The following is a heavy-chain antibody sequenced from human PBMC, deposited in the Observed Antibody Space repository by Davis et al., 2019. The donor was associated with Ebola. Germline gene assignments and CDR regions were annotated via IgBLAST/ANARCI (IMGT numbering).Heavy chain of an antibody. D-gene: IGHD6-19*01. J-gene: IGHJ4*02. CDR1: GYFFGSQW. CDR3: ARQIRSSGYFDY. Sequence: GESLKISCKGSGYFFGSQWIGWVRQRPGKGLEWMGIIYPFDSDLRYSPSFEGQVTISADNSISTAYLQWSSLKASDTAMYYCARQIRSSGYFDYWGQGTLVTVSS. V-gene: IGHV5-51*01. CDR2: IYPFDSDL.